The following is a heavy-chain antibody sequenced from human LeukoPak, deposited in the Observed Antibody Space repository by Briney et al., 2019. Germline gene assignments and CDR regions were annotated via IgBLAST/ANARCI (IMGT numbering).Heavy chain of an antibody. Sequence: GGSLRLSCAASGFTVSSNYMSRVRQAPGKGLEWVSVIYSGGSTYYADSVKGRFTISRDNSKNTLYLQMNSLRAEDTAVYYCARGHDYGDYEPFDYWGQGTLVTVSS. V-gene: IGHV3-53*01. J-gene: IGHJ4*02. CDR2: IYSGGST. CDR1: GFTVSSNY. CDR3: ARGHDYGDYEPFDY. D-gene: IGHD4-17*01.